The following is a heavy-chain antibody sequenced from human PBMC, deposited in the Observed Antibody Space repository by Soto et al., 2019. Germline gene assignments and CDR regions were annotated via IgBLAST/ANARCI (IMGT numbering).Heavy chain of an antibody. D-gene: IGHD6-13*01. Sequence: KPGGSLRLSCATSGFTFSSYSMNWVRQAPGKGLEWVSSISSSSSYIYYADSVKGRFTISRDNAKNSLYLQMNSLRAEDTAVYYCARAGPKKVSSWYRDYYYYGMDFWGQGTTVTGSS. V-gene: IGHV3-21*01. CDR1: GFTFSSYS. J-gene: IGHJ6*02. CDR2: ISSSSSYI. CDR3: ARAGPKKVSSWYRDYYYYGMDF.